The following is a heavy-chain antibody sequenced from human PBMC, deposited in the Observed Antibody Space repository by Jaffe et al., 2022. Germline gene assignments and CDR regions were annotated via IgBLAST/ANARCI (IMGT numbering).Heavy chain of an antibody. D-gene: IGHD3-22*01. CDR2: IRYDGSNK. V-gene: IGHV3-30*02. CDR3: AKDGYLVVSSKHDAFDI. CDR1: GFTFSSYG. Sequence: QVQLVESGGGVVQPGGSLRLSCAASGFTFSSYGMHWVRQAPGKGLEWVAFIRYDGSNKYYADSVKGRFTISRDNSKNTLYLQMNSLRAEDTAVYYCAKDGYLVVSSKHDAFDIWGQGTMVTVSS. J-gene: IGHJ3*02.